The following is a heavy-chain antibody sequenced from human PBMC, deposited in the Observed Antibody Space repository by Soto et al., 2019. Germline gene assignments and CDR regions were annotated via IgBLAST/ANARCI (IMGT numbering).Heavy chain of an antibody. CDR3: AKVVGALSPYYYYYYGMDV. J-gene: IGHJ6*02. CDR1: GFTFSSYG. D-gene: IGHD1-26*01. Sequence: GGSLRLSCAASGFTFSSYGMHWVRQAPGKGLEWVAVISYDGSNKYYADSVKGRFTISRDNSKNTLYLQMNSLRAEDTAVYYCAKVVGALSPYYYYYYGMDVWGQGTTVTVSS. CDR2: ISYDGSNK. V-gene: IGHV3-30*18.